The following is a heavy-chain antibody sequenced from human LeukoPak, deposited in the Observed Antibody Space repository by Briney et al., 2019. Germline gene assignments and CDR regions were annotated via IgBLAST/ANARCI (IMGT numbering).Heavy chain of an antibody. J-gene: IGHJ5*02. CDR3: VRGAGPLFDP. V-gene: IGHV3-11*01. Sequence: PGGSLRLSCAASGFTFSDHYMSWIRQAPGKGLEWLSYITSSSTTTSYADSVKGRFTVSRDNAKNSLYLQMNGLRADDTAVYYCVRGAGPLFDPWGLGTLVTVSS. CDR2: ITSSSTTT. CDR1: GFTFSDHY.